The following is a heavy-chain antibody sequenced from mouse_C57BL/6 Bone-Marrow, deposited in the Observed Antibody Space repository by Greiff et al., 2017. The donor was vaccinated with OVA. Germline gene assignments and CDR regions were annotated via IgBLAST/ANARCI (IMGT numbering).Heavy chain of an antibody. CDR2: ISNGGGST. CDR3: ARRDYYGSSPPWSFDV. J-gene: IGHJ1*03. D-gene: IGHD1-1*01. Sequence: EVKLMESGGGLVQPGGSLKLSCAASGFTFSDYYMYWVRQTPEKRLEWVAYISNGGGSTYYPDTVKGRFTISRDNAKNTLYLQMSRLKSEDTAMYYCARRDYYGSSPPWSFDVWGTGTTVTVSS. CDR1: GFTFSDYY. V-gene: IGHV5-12*01.